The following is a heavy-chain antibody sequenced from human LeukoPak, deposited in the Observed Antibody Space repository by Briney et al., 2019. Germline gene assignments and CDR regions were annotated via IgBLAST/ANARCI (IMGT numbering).Heavy chain of an antibody. CDR1: GGSIRGYY. CDR3: ARADYGSGSYSLDY. D-gene: IGHD3-10*01. J-gene: IGHJ4*02. V-gene: IGHV4-59*01. Sequence: SETLSLTCTVSGGSIRGYYWSWIRQPPGKGLEWIGYIYYSGSTNYNPSLKSRVTISVDTSKNQFSLKLSSVTAADTAVYYCARADYGSGSYSLDYWGQGTLVTVSS. CDR2: IYYSGST.